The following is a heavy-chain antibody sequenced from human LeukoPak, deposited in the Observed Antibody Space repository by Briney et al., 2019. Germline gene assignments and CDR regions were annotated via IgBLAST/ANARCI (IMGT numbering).Heavy chain of an antibody. V-gene: IGHV3-7*01. CDR2: IKQDGSEK. CDR1: GFTFSSYW. J-gene: IGHJ4*02. Sequence: GGSLSLSCAASGFTFSSYWMSWVRQAPGKGLEWVANIKQDGSEKYYVDSVKGRFTISRDNAKNSLYLQMNSLRAEDTAVYYCARDRSDSSWWFEAYPYYFDYWGQGTLVTVSS. D-gene: IGHD6-13*01. CDR3: ARDRSDSSWWFEAYPYYFDY.